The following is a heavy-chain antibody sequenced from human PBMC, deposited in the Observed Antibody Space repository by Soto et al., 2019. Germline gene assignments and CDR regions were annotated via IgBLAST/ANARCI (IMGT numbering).Heavy chain of an antibody. D-gene: IGHD3-10*01. Sequence: ASVKVSCKASGYTFTSYDINWVRQATGQGLEWMGWMNPNSGNTGYAQKFQGRVTMTRNTSISTAYMELSSLRSGDTAVYYCARGPDYYGSGSRREFWFDPWGQGTLVTVSS. CDR2: MNPNSGNT. CDR3: ARGPDYYGSGSRREFWFDP. CDR1: GYTFTSYD. J-gene: IGHJ5*02. V-gene: IGHV1-8*01.